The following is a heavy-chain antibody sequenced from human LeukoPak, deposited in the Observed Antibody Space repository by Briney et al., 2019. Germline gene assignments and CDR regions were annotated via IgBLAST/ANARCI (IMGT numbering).Heavy chain of an antibody. CDR3: VRDSPHSGFNIDFDY. V-gene: IGHV3-74*01. CDR1: GFTFSSHW. J-gene: IGHJ4*02. CDR2: IVNDGSDE. Sequence: GGSLRLSCAASGFTFSSHWMHWVRQAPGKGLVWISRIVNDGSDETYVDSVKGRFTTSRDNAKNTLVLQMNSLRAEDTAVYYCVRDSPHSGFNIDFDYWGQGTLVTVSS. D-gene: IGHD2-15*01.